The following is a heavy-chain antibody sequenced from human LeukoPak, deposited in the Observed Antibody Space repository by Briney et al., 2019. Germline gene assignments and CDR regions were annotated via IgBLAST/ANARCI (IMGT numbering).Heavy chain of an antibody. D-gene: IGHD3-10*02. V-gene: IGHV3-21*01. CDR3: AELGITMIGGV. CDR1: GFTVSSNY. Sequence: PGGSLRLSCAASGFTVSSNYMSWVRQAPGKGLEWVSSISGSSSYIYYADSVTGRFTISRDNAKNSLYLQMNSLRAEDTAVYYCAELGITMIGGVWGKGTTVTISS. J-gene: IGHJ6*04. CDR2: ISGSSSYI.